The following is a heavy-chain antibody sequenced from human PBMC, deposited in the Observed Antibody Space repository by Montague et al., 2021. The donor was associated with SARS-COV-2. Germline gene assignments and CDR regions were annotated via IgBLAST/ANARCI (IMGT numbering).Heavy chain of an antibody. CDR1: DGSFSGYY. V-gene: IGHV4-34*01. CDR3: ARGQVTIFGVLIMLPAAGALDI. Sequence: SETLSLTCAVYDGSFSGYYWSWIRQPPGKGLEWIGEINHSGSTNYNPSLKRRVTISVDTSKNQFSLKLNSVSAADTAVYYCARGQVTIFGVLIMLPAAGALDIWGQGTMVTVSS. D-gene: IGHD3-3*01. J-gene: IGHJ3*02. CDR2: INHSGST.